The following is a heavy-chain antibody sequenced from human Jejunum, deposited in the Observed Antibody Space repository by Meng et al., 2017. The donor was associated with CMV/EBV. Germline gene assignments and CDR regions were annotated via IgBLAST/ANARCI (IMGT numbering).Heavy chain of an antibody. D-gene: IGHD3-3*01. CDR1: GFTFDDYA. V-gene: IGHV3-9*01. J-gene: IGHJ4*02. Sequence: GFTFDDYAMHWVRQAPGKGLEWVSGISLNSGRVDYADSVKGRFTISRDNVKNSLFLEMNSLRPEDTAFYYCAKPLSPYDFWSGTDFWGQGTLVTVSS. CDR3: AKPLSPYDFWSGTDF. CDR2: ISLNSGRV.